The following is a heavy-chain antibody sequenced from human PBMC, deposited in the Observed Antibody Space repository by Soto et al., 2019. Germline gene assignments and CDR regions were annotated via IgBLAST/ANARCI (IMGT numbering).Heavy chain of an antibody. V-gene: IGHV3-30-3*01. CDR3: ARYVRSTVLMVYAMADY. D-gene: IGHD2-8*01. CDR2: ISYDGSNK. Sequence: GGSLRLSCAASGFTFSSYAMHWVRQAPGRGLEWVAVISYDGSNKYYADSVKGRFTISRDNSKNTLYLQMNSLRAEDTAVYYCARYVRSTVLMVYAMADYWGQGTLVTVSS. CDR1: GFTFSSYA. J-gene: IGHJ4*02.